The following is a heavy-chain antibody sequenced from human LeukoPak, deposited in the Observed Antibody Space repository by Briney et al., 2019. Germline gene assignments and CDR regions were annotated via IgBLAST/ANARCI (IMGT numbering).Heavy chain of an antibody. CDR3: ARHHPSHIADY. CDR2: INPNSGGT. CDR1: GYTFTGYY. V-gene: IGHV1-2*02. Sequence: ASVKVSCKASGYTFTGYYMHWVRQAPGQGLEWMGWINPNSGGTKYAQKFQGRVSMTRDTSISTAYMELSGLRSDDTAVYYCARHHPSHIADYWGRGTLVTVSS. D-gene: IGHD6-13*01. J-gene: IGHJ4*02.